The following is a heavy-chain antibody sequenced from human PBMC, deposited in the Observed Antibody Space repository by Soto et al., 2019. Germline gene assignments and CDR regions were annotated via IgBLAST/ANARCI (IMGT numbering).Heavy chain of an antibody. CDR3: ATLGVAGADY. V-gene: IGHV3-74*01. J-gene: IGHJ4*02. CDR2: IKTDGSTT. D-gene: IGHD6-19*01. Sequence: GGSLRLSCAASGFAFSSYWMHWVRQAPGKGLVWVSHIKTDGSTTSYADSVKGRFTISRDNAKNTLYLQMNSLRVEDTAVYYCATLGVAGADYCGLGTLVTLSS. CDR1: GFAFSSYW.